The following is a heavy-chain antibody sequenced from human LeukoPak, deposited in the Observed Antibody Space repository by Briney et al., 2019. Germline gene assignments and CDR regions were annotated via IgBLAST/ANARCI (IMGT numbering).Heavy chain of an antibody. V-gene: IGHV4-4*02. Sequence: SGTLSLTCAVSGGSISSNNWWNWVRQPPGKGLEWIGEIYHSGSTNYNPSLKSRATIAVDKSNNQLSLRLTSVTAADTAVYFCARTHVVTATVDLWGQGTLVTVSS. CDR2: IYHSGST. J-gene: IGHJ5*02. CDR1: GGSISSNNW. CDR3: ARTHVVTATVDL. D-gene: IGHD2-15*01.